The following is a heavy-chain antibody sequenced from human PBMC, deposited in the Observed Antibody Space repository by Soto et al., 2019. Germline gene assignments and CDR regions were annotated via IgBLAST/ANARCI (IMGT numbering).Heavy chain of an antibody. CDR3: ARVVQKDGGLLSNYYYGLDV. CDR2: IYYSGSA. D-gene: IGHD3-10*01. V-gene: IGHV4-61*01. J-gene: IGHJ6*02. Sequence: SETLSLTCTVSGGSVSSGYYYWSWIRQPPGKGLEWIGYIYYSGSANYNPSLKSRVTISVDTSKNQFSLKLSSVTAADTAVYYCARVVQKDGGLLSNYYYGLDVWGQGAPVTVSS. CDR1: GGSVSSGYYY.